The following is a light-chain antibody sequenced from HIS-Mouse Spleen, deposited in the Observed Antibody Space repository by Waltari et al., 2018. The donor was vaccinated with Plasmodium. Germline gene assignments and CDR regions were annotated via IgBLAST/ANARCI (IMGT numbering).Light chain of an antibody. CDR2: WAS. Sequence: DIVMTQSPDSLAVSLGERAPIHCKSSQSVLYSSNNKNYLAWSQQKPGQPPKLLIYWASTRESGVPDRFSGSGSGTDFTLTISSLQAEDVAVYYCQQYYSTPYTFGQGTKLEIK. CDR1: QSVLYSSNNKNY. CDR3: QQYYSTPYT. V-gene: IGKV4-1*01. J-gene: IGKJ2*01.